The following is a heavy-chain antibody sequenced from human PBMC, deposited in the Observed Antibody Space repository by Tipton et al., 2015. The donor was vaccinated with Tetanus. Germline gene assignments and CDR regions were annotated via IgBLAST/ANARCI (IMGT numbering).Heavy chain of an antibody. CDR2: ISYDGNYK. Sequence: RSLRLSCAASGFTLSNYGMHWVRRAPGKGLEWVAVISYDGNYKYYADSVKGRFTMSRDNSKNTLYLQMNSLRVEDTAVYYCARDGITMTSYYYYGMDVWGQGTTVTVSS. J-gene: IGHJ6*02. V-gene: IGHV3-30*03. CDR3: ARDGITMTSYYYYGMDV. CDR1: GFTLSNYG. D-gene: IGHD3-22*01.